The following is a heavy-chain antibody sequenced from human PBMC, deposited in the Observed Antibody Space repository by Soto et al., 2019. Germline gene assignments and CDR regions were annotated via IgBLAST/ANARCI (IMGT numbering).Heavy chain of an antibody. CDR2: INAGNGNT. CDR3: AREGSAGSHDAFDI. D-gene: IGHD6-13*01. Sequence: ASVKVSCKASGYTFTSYAMHWVRQAPGQRLEWMGWINAGNGNTKYSQKFQGRVTITRDTSASTAYMELSGLRSEDTAVYYCAREGSAGSHDAFDIWGQGTMVTVSS. J-gene: IGHJ3*02. V-gene: IGHV1-3*01. CDR1: GYTFTSYA.